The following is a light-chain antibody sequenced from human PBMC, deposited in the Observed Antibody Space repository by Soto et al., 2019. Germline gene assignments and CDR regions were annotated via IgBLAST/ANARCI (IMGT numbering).Light chain of an antibody. V-gene: IGKV3-20*01. J-gene: IGKJ3*01. CDR2: GAS. CDR3: QQYGSSPHT. Sequence: EIVLTQSPGTLSLSPGERATLSCRASQSVSGSYLAWYQQKPGQAPRLLIYGASSRATGIPDRFSGSGSGTDFTLTISILEHEDFAVYSCQQYGSSPHTFGPGTKVDIK. CDR1: QSVSGSY.